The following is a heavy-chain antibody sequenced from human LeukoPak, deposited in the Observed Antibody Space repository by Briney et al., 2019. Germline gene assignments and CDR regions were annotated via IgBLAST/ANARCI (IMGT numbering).Heavy chain of an antibody. Sequence: SETLSLTCTVSGGSIGSYYWSWIRQPPGKGLEWIGYIYYSGSTNYNPSLKSRVTISVDTSKNQFSLKLRSVTAADTTVYYCARQGLGPNYYIDYWGQGTLVTVSS. J-gene: IGHJ4*02. CDR2: IYYSGST. CDR1: GGSIGSYY. D-gene: IGHD1-26*01. V-gene: IGHV4-59*08. CDR3: ARQGLGPNYYIDY.